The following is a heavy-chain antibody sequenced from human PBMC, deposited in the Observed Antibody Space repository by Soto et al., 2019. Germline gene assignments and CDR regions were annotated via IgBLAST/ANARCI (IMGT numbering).Heavy chain of an antibody. Sequence: SETLSLTCTVSGGSISSGGYYWSWIRQHPGKGLEWIGYIYYSGSTYYNPSLKSRVTISVDTSKNQFSLKLSSVTAADTAVYYCARDRQYYDSSGYSSFDYWGQGTLVTVSS. CDR2: IYYSGST. CDR3: ARDRQYYDSSGYSSFDY. CDR1: GGSISSGGYY. J-gene: IGHJ4*02. D-gene: IGHD3-22*01. V-gene: IGHV4-31*03.